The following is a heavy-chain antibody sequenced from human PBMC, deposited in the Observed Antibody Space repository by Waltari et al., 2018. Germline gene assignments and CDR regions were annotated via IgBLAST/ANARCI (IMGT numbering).Heavy chain of an antibody. V-gene: IGHV1-69*08. CDR1: GGTFSSYA. CDR2: SSPIFGTA. J-gene: IGHJ4*02. Sequence: QVQLVQSGAEVKKPGSSVKVSCKASGGTFSSYAISWVRQAPGQGLEWMGRSSPIFGTANYAQKFQGRVKITADKCTRTAYMERSSLRSEDTGVYYCARGVVAAAGTTEWGQGTLVTVSS. D-gene: IGHD6-13*01. CDR3: ARGVVAAAGTTE.